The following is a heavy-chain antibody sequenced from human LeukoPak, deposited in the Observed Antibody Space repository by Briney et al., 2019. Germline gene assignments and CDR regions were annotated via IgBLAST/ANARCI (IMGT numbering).Heavy chain of an antibody. CDR1: GYTFTSYD. CDR2: IIPIFGTA. J-gene: IGHJ5*02. Sequence: ASVKVSCKASGYTFTSYDINWVRQAPGQGLEWMGGIIPIFGTANYAQKFQGRVTITADKSTSTAYMELSSLRSEDTAVYYCASTVWGSYLNWFDPWGQGTLVTVSS. CDR3: ASTVWGSYLNWFDP. V-gene: IGHV1-69*06. D-gene: IGHD3-16*01.